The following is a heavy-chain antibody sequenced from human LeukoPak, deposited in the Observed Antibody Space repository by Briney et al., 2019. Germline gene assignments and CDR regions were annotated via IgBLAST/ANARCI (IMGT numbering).Heavy chain of an antibody. D-gene: IGHD5-18*01. CDR2: IHFSGST. V-gene: IGHV4-59*08. CDR3: ARNVDTAMVS. CDR1: GGPINNFY. J-gene: IGHJ4*02. Sequence: SETLSLTCTVSGGPINNFYWSWVRQAPGKGLEWIGYIHFSGSTKYNPSLESRVSMSVDTSKNHFSVRLTSVTAADTAVYYCARNVDTAMVSWGQGTLVTVSS.